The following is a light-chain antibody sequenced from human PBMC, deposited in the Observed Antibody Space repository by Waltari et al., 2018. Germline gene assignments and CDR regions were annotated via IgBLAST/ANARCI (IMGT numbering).Light chain of an antibody. Sequence: QSALTQPPSASGSPGQSVTISCTGTSSDIGGYHYVSWYQQHPGKAPKLMMYEVTKRPAGVPDRFSASKSGNTASLTVSGLQAEDEADYYCSSFAGSTNWVFGGGTKLTVL. J-gene: IGLJ3*02. CDR3: SSFAGSTNWV. CDR1: SSDIGGYHY. V-gene: IGLV2-8*01. CDR2: EVT.